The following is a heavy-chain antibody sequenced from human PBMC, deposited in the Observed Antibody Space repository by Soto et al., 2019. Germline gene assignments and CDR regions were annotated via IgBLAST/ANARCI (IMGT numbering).Heavy chain of an antibody. V-gene: IGHV1-69*02. CDR3: AAVAVAGSP. J-gene: IGHJ5*02. D-gene: IGHD6-19*01. CDR1: GGTFSSYT. Sequence: QVQLVQSGAEVKKPGSSVKVSCKASGGTFSSYTISWVRQAPGQGLEWMGRIIPILGIANYAQKFQGRVTITADKSTSKAYMELSRLGSEGTAVFYCAAVAVAGSPWGQGTLVTVSS. CDR2: IIPILGIA.